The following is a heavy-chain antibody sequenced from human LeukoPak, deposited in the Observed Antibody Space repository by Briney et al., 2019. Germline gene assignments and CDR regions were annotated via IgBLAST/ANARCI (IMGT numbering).Heavy chain of an antibody. CDR3: AKMNGYMDV. CDR1: GFTFSSSA. Sequence: GGSLRISCTASGFTFSSSAITWVRQAPGKGLEWVSGISGSGSGTYYADFVKGRFTISRDNSKNTMYLEMNSLRAEDTAVYYCAKMNGYMDVWGKGTTVTAYS. D-gene: IGHD1-1*01. CDR2: ISGSGSGT. J-gene: IGHJ6*03. V-gene: IGHV3-23*01.